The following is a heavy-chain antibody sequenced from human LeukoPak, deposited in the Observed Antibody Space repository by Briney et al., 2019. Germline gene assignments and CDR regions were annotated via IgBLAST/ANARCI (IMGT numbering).Heavy chain of an antibody. CDR2: IYSGGST. CDR1: GFTVSSNY. Sequence: GGSLTLSCAASGFTVSSNYMSWVHQAPGKGLEWVSVIYSGGSTYYADSVKGRITISRDNSKNTLYLHMNSLRAEDTAVYYCARAESPWGQGTLVTVSS. V-gene: IGHV3-66*02. CDR3: ARAESP. J-gene: IGHJ5*02.